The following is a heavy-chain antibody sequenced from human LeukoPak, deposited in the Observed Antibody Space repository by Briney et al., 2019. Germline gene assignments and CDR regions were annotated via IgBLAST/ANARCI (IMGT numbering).Heavy chain of an antibody. CDR3: ARARAYCGGDCYSEAFDY. CDR1: GFTFSSYA. J-gene: IGHJ4*02. V-gene: IGHV3-23*01. D-gene: IGHD2-21*02. CDR2: ISGSGGST. Sequence: GGSLRLSCAASGFTFSSYAMSWVRQAPGKGLERVSAISGSGGSTYYADSVKGRFTISRDNSKNTLYLQMNSLRAEDTAVYYCARARAYCGGDCYSEAFDYWGQGTLVTVSS.